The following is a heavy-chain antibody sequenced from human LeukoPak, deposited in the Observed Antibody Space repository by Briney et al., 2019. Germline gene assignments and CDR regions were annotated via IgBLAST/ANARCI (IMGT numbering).Heavy chain of an antibody. D-gene: IGHD6-19*01. J-gene: IGHJ4*02. V-gene: IGHV1-24*01. CDR3: ATRPTCWGIAVAAAGEGVYFDY. CDR2: FDPEDGET. CDR1: GYTLTELS. Sequence: ASVKVSCKVSGYTLTELSMHWVRQAPGKGLEWMGGFDPEDGETIYAQKFQGRVTMTEDTSTDTAYMELSSLRSEDTAVYYCATRPTCWGIAVAAAGEGVYFDYWGQGTLVTVSS.